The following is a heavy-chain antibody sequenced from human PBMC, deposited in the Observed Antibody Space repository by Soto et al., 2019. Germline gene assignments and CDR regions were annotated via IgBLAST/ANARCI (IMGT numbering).Heavy chain of an antibody. Sequence: ASLKVSCKAFGYVFTGQYIHWGRQAPRQGLEWMGWISPESGDTTYAQNFKGRVTMTRATSISTAYLDLSRLRRDDTAVYYCARGPGYTYGSTYYFAMDVWGQGTTVTVSS. D-gene: IGHD5-18*01. CDR3: ARGPGYTYGSTYYFAMDV. CDR2: ISPESGDT. J-gene: IGHJ6*02. CDR1: GYVFTGQY. V-gene: IGHV1-2*02.